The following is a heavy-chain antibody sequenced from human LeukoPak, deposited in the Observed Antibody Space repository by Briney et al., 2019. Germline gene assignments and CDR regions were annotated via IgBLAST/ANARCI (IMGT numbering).Heavy chain of an antibody. CDR1: GGSFSGYY. D-gene: IGHD3-10*01. CDR3: ARGDGRSTYYYAPFDY. V-gene: IGHV4-34*01. CDR2: INHSGST. Sequence: SETLSLTCAVYGGSFSGYYWSWIRQPPGKGLEWIGEINHSGSTNYNPSLKSRVTISVDTSKNQFSLKLSSVTAADTAVYYCARGDGRSTYYYAPFDYWGQGTLVTVSS. J-gene: IGHJ4*02.